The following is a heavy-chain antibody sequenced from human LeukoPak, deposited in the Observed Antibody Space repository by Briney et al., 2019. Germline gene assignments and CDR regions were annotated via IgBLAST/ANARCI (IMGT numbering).Heavy chain of an antibody. CDR1: GGSISSGGYF. V-gene: IGHV4-30-2*01. D-gene: IGHD3-10*01. J-gene: IGHJ5*02. CDR2: IYHSGST. CDR3: ARDVMVRGVISSFDP. Sequence: SETLSLTCAVSGGSISSGGYFWSWIRQPPGKGLEWIGYIYHSGSTYYNPSLKSRVTISVDRSKNQFSLKLSSVTAADTAVYYCARDVMVRGVISSFDPWGQGTLVTVSS.